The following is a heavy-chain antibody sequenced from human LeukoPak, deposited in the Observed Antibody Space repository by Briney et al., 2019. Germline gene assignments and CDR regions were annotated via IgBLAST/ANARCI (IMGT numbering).Heavy chain of an antibody. CDR1: GGSISSYY. Sequence: PSETLSLTCTVSGGSISSYYWSWIRQPAGKGLEWIGRIYTSGSTNYNPSLKSRVTMSVDTSKNQFSLKLSSVTAADTAVYYCARDGDYYDSSGYYAPTGYFQHWGQGTLVTVSS. D-gene: IGHD3-22*01. CDR3: ARDGDYYDSSGYYAPTGYFQH. V-gene: IGHV4-4*07. J-gene: IGHJ1*01. CDR2: IYTSGST.